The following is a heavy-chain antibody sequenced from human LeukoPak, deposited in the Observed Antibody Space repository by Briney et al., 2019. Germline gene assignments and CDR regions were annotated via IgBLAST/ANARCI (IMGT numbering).Heavy chain of an antibody. J-gene: IGHJ6*02. D-gene: IGHD2-15*01. Sequence: GGSLRLSCAASGFTFSSYSMNWVRQAPGKGLEWVSSISSSSYIYYADSVKGRFTISRDNANNSLYLQMNSLRAEDTAVYYCARSLVVAATRDYYYGMDVWGQGTTVTVSS. CDR1: GFTFSSYS. CDR2: ISSSSYI. V-gene: IGHV3-21*01. CDR3: ARSLVVAATRDYYYGMDV.